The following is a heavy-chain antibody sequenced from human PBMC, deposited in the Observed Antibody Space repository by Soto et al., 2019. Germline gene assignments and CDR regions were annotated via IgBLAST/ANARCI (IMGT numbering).Heavy chain of an antibody. CDR2: IYYSGST. CDR1: GGSISSGDYY. CDR3: ARDNGVGP. D-gene: IGHD2-8*01. Sequence: QEQLQESGPGLVKPSQTLSLTCTVSGGSISSGDYYWSWMRQPPGKGLEWIGYIYYSGSTYYNSSLKSRVNITLDTSKNQFSLKLSSVTAADKAVYYCARDNGVGPWGQGTLVTVSS. J-gene: IGHJ5*02. V-gene: IGHV4-30-4*01.